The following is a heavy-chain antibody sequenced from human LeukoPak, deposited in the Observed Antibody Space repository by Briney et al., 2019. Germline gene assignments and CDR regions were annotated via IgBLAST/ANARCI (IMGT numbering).Heavy chain of an antibody. CDR2: IVVGSGNT. D-gene: IGHD6-19*01. CDR1: GFTFTSSA. J-gene: IGHJ4*02. V-gene: IGHV1-58*01. Sequence: SVKVSCKASGFTFTSSAVQWVRQARGQRLEWIGWIVVGSGNTNYAQKFQERVTITRDMSIRTAYMEVSSLRSEDTAVYYCAALSFSSGWYVPDDYWGQGTLVTVSS. CDR3: AALSFSSGWYVPDDY.